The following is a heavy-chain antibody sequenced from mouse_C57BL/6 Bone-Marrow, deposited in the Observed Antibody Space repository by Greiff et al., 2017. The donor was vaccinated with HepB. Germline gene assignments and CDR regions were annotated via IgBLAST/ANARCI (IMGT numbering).Heavy chain of an antibody. D-gene: IGHD2-2*01. V-gene: IGHV3-6*01. Sequence: ESGPGLVKPSQSLSLTCSVTGYSITSGYNWNWIRQFPGNKLEWMGYISYDGSNNYNPSLKNRISITRDTSKNQFFLKLNSVTTEDTATYYCARDGYYFDYWGQGTTLTVSS. CDR1: GYSITSGYN. CDR3: ARDGYYFDY. CDR2: ISYDGSN. J-gene: IGHJ2*01.